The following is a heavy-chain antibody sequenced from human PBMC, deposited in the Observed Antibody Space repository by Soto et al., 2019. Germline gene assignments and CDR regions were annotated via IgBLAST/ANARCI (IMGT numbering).Heavy chain of an antibody. CDR1: GFTFSNYG. J-gene: IGHJ4*02. Sequence: GGSLRLSCAASGFTFSNYGMHWVRQAPGKGLEWVAVIWYDGSNKYYADSVKGRFTISRDNSKNTLFVQMNSLRAEDTAVYYCARDPSHGSGSYLDYWGQGTLVAVSS. D-gene: IGHD3-10*01. CDR3: ARDPSHGSGSYLDY. CDR2: IWYDGSNK. V-gene: IGHV3-33*01.